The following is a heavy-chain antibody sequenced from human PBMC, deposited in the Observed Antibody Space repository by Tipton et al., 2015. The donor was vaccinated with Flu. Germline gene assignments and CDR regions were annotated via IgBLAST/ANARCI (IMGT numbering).Heavy chain of an antibody. Sequence: SLRLSCAASGFTFSDYYMSWIRQLPGKGLEWVSHISSSGSTINYADSVKGRFTISRDNAKNSLYLQMNSLRAEDTAVYYCARDHPPSITVLGEITDYFGMDVWGQGTTVTVSS. CDR3: ARDHPPSITVLGEITDYFGMDV. D-gene: IGHD3-3*01. CDR1: GFTFSDYY. V-gene: IGHV3-11*01. J-gene: IGHJ6*02. CDR2: ISSSGSTI.